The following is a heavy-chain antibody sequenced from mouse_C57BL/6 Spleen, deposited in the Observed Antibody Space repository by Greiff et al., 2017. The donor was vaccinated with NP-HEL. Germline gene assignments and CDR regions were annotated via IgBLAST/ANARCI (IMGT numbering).Heavy chain of an antibody. CDR2: ISYDGSN. J-gene: IGHJ4*01. CDR3: ARVKGAMDY. Sequence: EVKLQESGPGLVKPSQSLSLTCSVTGYSIPSGYYWNWIRQFPGNNLEWMGYISYDGSNNYNPSLKNRISITRDTSKNQFFLKLNSVTTEDTATDYCARVKGAMDYWGQGTSVTVSS. V-gene: IGHV3-6*01. CDR1: GYSIPSGYY.